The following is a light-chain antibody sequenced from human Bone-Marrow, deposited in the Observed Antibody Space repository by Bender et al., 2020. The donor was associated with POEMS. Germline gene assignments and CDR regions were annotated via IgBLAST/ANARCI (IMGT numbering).Light chain of an antibody. CDR3: SSYTSDSTLVI. CDR1: SSDVGTYDY. V-gene: IGLV2-14*03. CDR2: DVI. Sequence: QSALTQPASASGSPGQSITISCTGTSSDVGTYDYVSWYQQHPGKAPKLMIYDVINRPSGVSNRCSDAKSGNTASLTISGLQAEDEAHYYCSSYTSDSTLVIFGGRTELTVL. J-gene: IGLJ2*01.